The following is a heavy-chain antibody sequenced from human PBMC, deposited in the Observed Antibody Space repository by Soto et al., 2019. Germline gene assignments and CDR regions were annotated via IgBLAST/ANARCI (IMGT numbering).Heavy chain of an antibody. CDR3: GIKYTGVRTFDD. Sequence: VWSLRLSFPSSGFTFIIYAMNWIRHAPGTGLAWVSAIGTDGNTYYANSVKGRFTISRNNSRTTLYLQLNSLRVEDTALYYGGIKYTGVRTFDDWGQGTLVTVSS. CDR2: IGTDGNT. V-gene: IGHV3-23*01. J-gene: IGHJ5*01. D-gene: IGHD3-10*01. CDR1: GFTFIIYA.